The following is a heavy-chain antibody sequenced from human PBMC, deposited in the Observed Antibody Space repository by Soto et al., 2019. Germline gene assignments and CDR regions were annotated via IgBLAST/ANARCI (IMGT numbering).Heavy chain of an antibody. J-gene: IGHJ6*02. CDR3: VKDFGYYYDYAFDV. CDR1: RFTFDDYA. V-gene: IGHV3-9*01. CDR2: ISWNSAII. Sequence: TGGSLRLSCAASRFTFDDYALHWVRQAPGKGLEWVSGISWNSAIISYADSVQGRFSISRDNAKKYVYLQMDSLRPEDTALYYCVKDFGYYYDYAFDVWGQGTTVTVSS. D-gene: IGHD3-10*01.